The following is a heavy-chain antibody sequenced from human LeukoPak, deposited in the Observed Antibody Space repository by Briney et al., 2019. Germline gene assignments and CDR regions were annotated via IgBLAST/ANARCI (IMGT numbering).Heavy chain of an antibody. Sequence: PSETLSLTCSASDDSISTRFYYWGWIRQPPGKGLEWIGGIYYSGSTYYNPSLKSRVTISVDTSKNQFSLKLSSVTAADTAVYYCARDRLVDTAMAQGPASFWGQGTLVTVSS. V-gene: IGHV4-39*07. CDR1: DDSISTRFYY. J-gene: IGHJ4*02. D-gene: IGHD5-18*01. CDR3: ARDRLVDTAMAQGPASF. CDR2: IYYSGST.